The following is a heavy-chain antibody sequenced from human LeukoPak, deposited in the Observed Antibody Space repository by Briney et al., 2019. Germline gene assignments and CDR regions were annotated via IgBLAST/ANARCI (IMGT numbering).Heavy chain of an antibody. CDR2: IYYSGNT. V-gene: IGHV4-59*01. CDR1: GGSISYYY. CDR3: ARIGARDSSGYYYFDY. Sequence: SENLSLTCTVSGGSISYYYWTWIRRPPGKGLEWIGYIYYSGNTNYSPSLKSRVTISVDTSKNQFSLKLSSVTAADTAVYYCARIGARDSSGYYYFDYWGQGTLVTVSS. D-gene: IGHD3-22*01. J-gene: IGHJ4*02.